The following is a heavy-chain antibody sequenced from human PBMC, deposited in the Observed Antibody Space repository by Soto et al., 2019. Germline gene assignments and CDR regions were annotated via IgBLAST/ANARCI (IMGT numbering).Heavy chain of an antibody. Sequence: QEQLVQSGSEVKKPGSSVKVSCKASGGTFSSYAISWVRQAPGQGLEWMGGIIPIFGTANYAQKFQCRRTITADESTSTAYMELSSLRSEDTAVYYCAREGPDGYSEPPLDYWGQETLVTDSS. CDR2: IIPIFGTA. CDR1: GGTFSSYA. D-gene: IGHD6-13*01. CDR3: AREGPDGYSEPPLDY. J-gene: IGHJ4*02. V-gene: IGHV1-69*01.